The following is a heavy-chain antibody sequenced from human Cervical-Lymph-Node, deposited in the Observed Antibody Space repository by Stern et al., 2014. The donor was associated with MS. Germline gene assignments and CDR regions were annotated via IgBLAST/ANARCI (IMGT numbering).Heavy chain of an antibody. CDR1: GYTVSGHY. CDR2: INPNTGAT. J-gene: IGHJ4*02. Sequence: QLVQSGAEVKKPGASVTVSCTPSGYTVSGHYINWVRQAPGQGPEWMGLINPNTGATIYAQNFRGRVTLTRDTSTTTVYLDLNRLRSDDTAVYYCARRKVNTMTLDYWGQGTLVTVSS. D-gene: IGHD5-18*01. V-gene: IGHV1-2*06. CDR3: ARRKVNTMTLDY.